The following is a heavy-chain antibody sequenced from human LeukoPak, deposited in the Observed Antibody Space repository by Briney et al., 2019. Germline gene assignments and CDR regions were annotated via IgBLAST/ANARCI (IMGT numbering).Heavy chain of an antibody. CDR1: GFTFSSYA. CDR3: AKALKPHIVATVDAFDI. Sequence: GGSLRLSCAASGFTFSSYAMSWVRQAPGKGLEWVSAISGSGGSTYYADSVKGRFTISRDNSKNTLYLHMNSLRAEDTAVYYCAKALKPHIVATVDAFDIWGQGTMVTVSS. V-gene: IGHV3-23*01. CDR2: ISGSGGST. D-gene: IGHD5-12*01. J-gene: IGHJ3*02.